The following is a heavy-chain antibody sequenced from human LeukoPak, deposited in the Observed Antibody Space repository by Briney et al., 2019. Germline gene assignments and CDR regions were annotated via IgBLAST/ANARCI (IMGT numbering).Heavy chain of an antibody. CDR3: AKGEFPKYCSGGSCYEIGHYYYMDV. J-gene: IGHJ6*03. Sequence: GGSLRLSCAASGFTFSSYGMHWVRQAPGKGLEWVAVIWYDGSNKYYADSVKGRFTISRDNSKNTLYLQMNSLRAEDTAVYYCAKGEFPKYCSGGSCYEIGHYYYMDVWGKGTTVTASS. D-gene: IGHD2-15*01. CDR1: GFTFSSYG. CDR2: IWYDGSNK. V-gene: IGHV3-33*06.